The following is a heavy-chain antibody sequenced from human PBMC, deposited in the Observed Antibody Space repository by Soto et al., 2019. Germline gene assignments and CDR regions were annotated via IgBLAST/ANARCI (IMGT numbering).Heavy chain of an antibody. CDR1: GGTFSSYA. V-gene: IGHV1-69*13. CDR2: IIPIFGTA. D-gene: IGHD1-26*01. CDR3: ARAAQYSGSHFDY. J-gene: IGHJ4*02. Sequence: GASVKVSCRASGGTFSSYAISWVRQAPGQGLEWMGGIIPIFGTANYAQKFQGRVTITADESTSTAYMELSSLRSEDTAVYYCARAAQYSGSHFDYWGQGTLVTVSS.